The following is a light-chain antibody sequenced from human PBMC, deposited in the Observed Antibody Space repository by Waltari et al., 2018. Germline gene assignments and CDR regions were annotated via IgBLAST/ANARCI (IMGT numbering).Light chain of an antibody. CDR1: SSDVGGSKY. Sequence: QSALTQPPSASGSPGQSVSISCPGTSSDVGGSKYVSWYPQHPGKAPKLIIYEVRNRPSGVPDRFSGSKSGNTASLTVSGLQAEDEADYYCNSYVGSTLFYVFGTGTKVTVV. V-gene: IGLV2-8*01. J-gene: IGLJ1*01. CDR2: EVR. CDR3: NSYVGSTLFYV.